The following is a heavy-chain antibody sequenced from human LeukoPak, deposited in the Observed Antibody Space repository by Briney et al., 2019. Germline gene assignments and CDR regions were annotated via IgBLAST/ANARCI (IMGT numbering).Heavy chain of an antibody. Sequence: SETLSLTCTVSGGSINGYYWSWIRQPPGKGLEYIGYVYFSGSTKYNPSLKSRVTISVDTSKNQFSLKLSSVTAADTAVYYYARGTRGFYYYYYYYGMDVWGQGTTVTVSS. D-gene: IGHD5-12*01. CDR1: GGSINGYY. V-gene: IGHV4-59*12. CDR3: ARGTRGFYYYYYYYGMDV. CDR2: VYFSGST. J-gene: IGHJ6*02.